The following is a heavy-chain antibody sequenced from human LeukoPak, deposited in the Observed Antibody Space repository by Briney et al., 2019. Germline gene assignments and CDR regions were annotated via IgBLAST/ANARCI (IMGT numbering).Heavy chain of an antibody. CDR2: IWNDGNKK. CDR1: GFVFRNNA. D-gene: IGHD6-19*01. CDR3: ARGSSGWLSDY. J-gene: IGHJ4*02. Sequence: QPGGSLRLSCTASGFVFRNNAMHWVRQAPGRGLEWVADIWNDGNKKYYADSVKGRFTISRDNSKNTLYLQMNSLRAEDTAVYYCARGSSGWLSDYWGQGTLVTVSS. V-gene: IGHV3-33*01.